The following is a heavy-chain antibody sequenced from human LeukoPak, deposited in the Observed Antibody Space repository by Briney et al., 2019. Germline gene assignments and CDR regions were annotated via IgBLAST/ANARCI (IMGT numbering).Heavy chain of an antibody. CDR3: VRDRAGGNSVWFDP. J-gene: IGHJ5*02. Sequence: PGGSLRPSCAASGFTFSSYSMDWVRQAPGKGLEWISFISSSSGTIYYADSVKGRFTISRDNAKNSLYLQMNSLRDEDTAVYYCVRDRAGGNSVWFDPWGQGTLVTVSS. CDR1: GFTFSSYS. V-gene: IGHV3-48*02. CDR2: ISSSSGTI. D-gene: IGHD4-23*01.